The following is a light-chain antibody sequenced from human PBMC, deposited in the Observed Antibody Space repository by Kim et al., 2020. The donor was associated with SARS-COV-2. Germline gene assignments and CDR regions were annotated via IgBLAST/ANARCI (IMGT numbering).Light chain of an antibody. CDR2: DAS. CDR1: QDISNY. Sequence: DIQMTQSPSSLSASVGDRVTITCQASQDISNYLNWYKQKPGKAPKLLIYDASNLETGVPSRFSGSGSGTDFTFTISSLQPEDIATYYCQQYDNLPPLLTFGGGTKVEIK. V-gene: IGKV1-33*01. CDR3: QQYDNLPPLLT. J-gene: IGKJ4*01.